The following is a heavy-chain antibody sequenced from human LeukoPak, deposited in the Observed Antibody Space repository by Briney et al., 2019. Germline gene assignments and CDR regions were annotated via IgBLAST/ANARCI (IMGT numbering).Heavy chain of an antibody. V-gene: IGHV3-33*01. D-gene: IGHD2-2*01. Sequence: HPGGSLRLSCAASGFTFSSYGMHWVRQAPGKGLEWVAVIWYDGSNKYYADSVKGRFTISRDNSKNTLDLQMNSLGAADTAVYYCARQTSIVVVPAATALGAFDIWGQGTMVTVSS. CDR1: GFTFSSYG. CDR3: ARQTSIVVVPAATALGAFDI. J-gene: IGHJ3*02. CDR2: IWYDGSNK.